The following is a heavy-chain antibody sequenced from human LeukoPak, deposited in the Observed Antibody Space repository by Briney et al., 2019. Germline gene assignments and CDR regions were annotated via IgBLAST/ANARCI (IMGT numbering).Heavy chain of an antibody. V-gene: IGHV4-34*01. D-gene: IGHD3-16*01. CDR3: ARETSQKGAHYMDV. CDR1: GGSFSGYS. Sequence: SETLSLTCAIYGGSFSGYSWTWIRQPPGKGLEWIGEISHFGSTKYIPSLESRVSLSLDTSKNQFSLKLSSVTAADTAVYYCARETSQKGAHYMDVWGKGTTVTISS. CDR2: ISHFGST. J-gene: IGHJ6*03.